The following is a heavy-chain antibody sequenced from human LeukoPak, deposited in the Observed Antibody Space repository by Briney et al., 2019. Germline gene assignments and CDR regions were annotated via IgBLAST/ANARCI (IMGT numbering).Heavy chain of an antibody. Sequence: GGSLRLSCVVSGFTFSNYAMSWVRQAPGKGLEWVSVISGGGSTTYYADSVKGRFTISRDSSKNTLYLQMIGLRADDTAIYYCAKVSIAAADTLRNYDYWGQGTLVTVSS. CDR2: ISGGGSTT. CDR1: GFTFSNYA. D-gene: IGHD6-13*01. CDR3: AKVSIAAADTLRNYDY. V-gene: IGHV3-23*01. J-gene: IGHJ4*02.